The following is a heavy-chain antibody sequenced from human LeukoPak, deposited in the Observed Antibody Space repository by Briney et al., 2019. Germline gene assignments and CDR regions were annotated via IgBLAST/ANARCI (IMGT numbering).Heavy chain of an antibody. CDR2: ISYDGRNK. CDR1: GFTFNNYG. J-gene: IGHJ4*02. CDR3: AKGPLRGTAAAIDY. Sequence: PRRSPRLSCAASGFTFNNYGMHWVRQAPGKGLEWVAVISYDGRNKHYPDSVKGRFTISRDISTDTLWLQMDSLRTEDTAVYYCAKGPLRGTAAAIDYWGQGTLVTVSS. D-gene: IGHD2-2*01. V-gene: IGHV3-30*18.